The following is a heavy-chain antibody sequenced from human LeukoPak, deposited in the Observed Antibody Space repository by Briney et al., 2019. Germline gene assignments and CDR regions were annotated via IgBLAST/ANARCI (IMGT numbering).Heavy chain of an antibody. D-gene: IGHD5-18*01. V-gene: IGHV3-48*02. CDR2: ISSGSGSI. J-gene: IGHJ4*02. CDR1: GFTFSSYW. Sequence: GGSLRLSCAASGFTFSSYWMSWVRQAPGKGLEWGSYISSGSGSIYYADSVKGRFTISGDNAKNSLYLQMNSLRDEDTAVYYCARDVRSSSNTPIEADYWGQGTLVTVSS. CDR3: ARDVRSSSNTPIEADY.